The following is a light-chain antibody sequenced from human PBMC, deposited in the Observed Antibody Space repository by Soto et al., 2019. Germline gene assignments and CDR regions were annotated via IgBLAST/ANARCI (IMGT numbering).Light chain of an antibody. Sequence: DIQMTQSPSSLSASVGDRVTITCQASQDISIYLNWYQQKPGKAPELLIYDASSLETGVPSRFSGSGSETDFTLTIASLQPEDSATYYCQQSYNLPWTFGPGTKVEIK. CDR3: QQSYNLPWT. J-gene: IGKJ1*01. CDR2: DAS. CDR1: QDISIY. V-gene: IGKV1-33*01.